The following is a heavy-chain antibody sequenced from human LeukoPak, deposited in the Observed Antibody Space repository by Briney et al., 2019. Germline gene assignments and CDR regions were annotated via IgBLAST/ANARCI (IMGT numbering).Heavy chain of an antibody. Sequence: SETLSLTCAVYGGSFSGYYWSCIRQPPGKGLEWIGEINHSGSTNYNPSLKSRVTISVDTSKNQFSLKLSSVTAADTAVYYCAISGFRRGSSSSWFNPWGQGTLVTVSS. CDR2: INHSGST. CDR1: GGSFSGYY. CDR3: AISGFRRGSSSSWFNP. D-gene: IGHD6-6*01. J-gene: IGHJ5*02. V-gene: IGHV4-34*01.